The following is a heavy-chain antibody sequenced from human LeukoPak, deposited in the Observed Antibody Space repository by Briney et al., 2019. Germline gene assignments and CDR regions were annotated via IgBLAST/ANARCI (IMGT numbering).Heavy chain of an antibody. V-gene: IGHV4-34*01. CDR2: INHSGST. D-gene: IGHD3-10*01. CDR1: GGSFSGYY. J-gene: IGHJ6*02. Sequence: SETLSLTCAVYGGSFSGYYWSWIRQPPGKGLEWIGEINHSGSTNYNPSLKSRVTISADTSKNQFSLKLSSVTAADTAVYYCASLPDRYSGSYPIYYYGMDVWGQGTTVTVSS. CDR3: ASLPDRYSGSYPIYYYGMDV.